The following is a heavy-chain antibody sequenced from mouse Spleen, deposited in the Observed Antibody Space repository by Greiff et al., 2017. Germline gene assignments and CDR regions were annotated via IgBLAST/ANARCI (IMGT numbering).Heavy chain of an antibody. Sequence: EVKLVESGGGLVKPGGSLKLSCAASGFTFSSYAMSWVRQTPEKRLEWVATISSGGSYTYYPDSVKGRFTISRDNAKNTLYLQMSSLRSEDTAMYYCARQNGNYERYYFDYWGQGTTLTVSS. CDR2: ISSGGSYT. J-gene: IGHJ2*01. D-gene: IGHD2-1*01. CDR3: ARQNGNYERYYFDY. CDR1: GFTFSSYA. V-gene: IGHV5-9-3*01.